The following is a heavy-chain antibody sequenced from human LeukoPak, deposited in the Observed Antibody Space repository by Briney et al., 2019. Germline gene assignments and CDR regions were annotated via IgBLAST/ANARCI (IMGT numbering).Heavy chain of an antibody. CDR1: GFTFSSHA. J-gene: IGHJ4*02. Sequence: GGSLRLSCAASGFTFSSHAMSWVRQAPGKGLEWVSAISGSGGSTYYADSVKGRFTISRDNSKNTLYLQMNSLRAEDTAVYYCAKSRIPAAFFYYFDYWGQGTLVTVSS. CDR3: AKSRIPAAFFYYFDY. CDR2: ISGSGGST. V-gene: IGHV3-23*01. D-gene: IGHD2-2*01.